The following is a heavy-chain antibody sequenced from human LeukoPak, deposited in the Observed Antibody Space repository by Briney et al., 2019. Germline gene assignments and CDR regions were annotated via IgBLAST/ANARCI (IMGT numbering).Heavy chain of an antibody. J-gene: IGHJ4*02. CDR2: IYYSGST. D-gene: IGHD6-19*01. Sequence: SEALSLTCTVSGGSISSSYWSWIRQPPGKGLEWIGYIYYSGSTNYNPSFKSRVAISVDTSKNLFSLKLSSVTAADTAVYYCATWGIAVAGTFDYWGQGTLVTVST. CDR1: GGSISSSY. CDR3: ATWGIAVAGTFDY. V-gene: IGHV4-59*08.